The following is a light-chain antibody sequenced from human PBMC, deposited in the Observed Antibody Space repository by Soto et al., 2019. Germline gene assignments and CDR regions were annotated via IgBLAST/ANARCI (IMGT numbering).Light chain of an antibody. CDR3: VQYNSYWT. Sequence: NKMNKSPSTLSAYDRDRVTITCRASQSISSWLAWYQQKPGKAPKLLIYKASSLESGVPSRFSGSGSGTEFTLTISCLQPDDIATYYGVQYNSYWTFGQGSNVDIK. J-gene: IGKJ1*01. CDR1: QSISSW. CDR2: KAS. V-gene: IGKV1-5*03.